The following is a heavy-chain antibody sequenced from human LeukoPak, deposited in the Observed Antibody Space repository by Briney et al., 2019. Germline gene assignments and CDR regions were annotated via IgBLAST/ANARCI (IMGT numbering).Heavy chain of an antibody. CDR1: GFTFSSYW. CDR3: AKALLYFDVDY. Sequence: PGGSLRLSCAASGFTFSSYWMSWVRQAPGKGLEWVANIKQDGSEKYYVDSVKGRFTISRDNAKNSLYLQMNSLRAEDTAVYYCAKALLYFDVDYWGQGTLVTVSS. V-gene: IGHV3-7*01. D-gene: IGHD3-9*01. J-gene: IGHJ4*02. CDR2: IKQDGSEK.